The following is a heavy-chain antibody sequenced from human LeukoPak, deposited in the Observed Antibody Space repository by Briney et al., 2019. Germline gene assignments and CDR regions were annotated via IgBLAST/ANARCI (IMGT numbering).Heavy chain of an antibody. D-gene: IGHD6-19*01. CDR2: FDPEDGET. J-gene: IGHJ6*03. Sequence: GASVKVSCQVSGYTLTELSMHWVRQAPGKGLEWMGRFDPEDGETIYAQKFQGRVTMTEDTSTDTAYMELSSLRSEDTAVYYCATRSGGRWLIYYYMDVWGKGTTVTVSS. CDR1: GYTLTELS. V-gene: IGHV1-24*01. CDR3: ATRSGGRWLIYYYMDV.